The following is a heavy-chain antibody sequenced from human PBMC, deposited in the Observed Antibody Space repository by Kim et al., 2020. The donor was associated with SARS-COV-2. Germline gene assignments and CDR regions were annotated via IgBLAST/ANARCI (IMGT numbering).Heavy chain of an antibody. D-gene: IGHD1-1*01. Sequence: GSLRLSCAASGFTFSSYGMSWVRQAPGKGLEWGSVISGSGGSTYYADSGKGRFTISRDNSKNTLYLQMNSRRAEDTAIYYCAKDGTTYRYFDYWGQGTLVTVSS. CDR2: ISGSGGST. CDR3: AKDGTTYRYFDY. CDR1: GFTFSSYG. V-gene: IGHV3-23*01. J-gene: IGHJ4*02.